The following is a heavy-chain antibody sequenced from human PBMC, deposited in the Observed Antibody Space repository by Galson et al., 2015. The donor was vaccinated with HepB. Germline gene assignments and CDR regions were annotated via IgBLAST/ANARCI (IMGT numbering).Heavy chain of an antibody. V-gene: IGHV4-59*08. D-gene: IGHD3-3*01. Sequence: SETLSLTCTVSGGSFSSYYWSWIRQSPGKGLEWIGFIYYSGSTTYNPSLKSRVTISVDTSKSQFSLHVTSVTAADTAVYYCARQDITIFDDYYYYYMDVWGKGTTVTVS. J-gene: IGHJ6*03. CDR2: IYYSGST. CDR1: GGSFSSYY. CDR3: ARQDITIFDDYYYYYMDV.